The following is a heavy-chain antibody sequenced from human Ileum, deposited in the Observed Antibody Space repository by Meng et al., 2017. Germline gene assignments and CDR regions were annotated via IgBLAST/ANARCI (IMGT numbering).Heavy chain of an antibody. CDR1: SGSISSNTY. CDR3: ARHGGYSQDF. CDR2: ISHSGSA. V-gene: IGHV4-4*02. D-gene: IGHD4-23*01. J-gene: IGHJ4*02. Sequence: GDLREPGPGLGRPSGTLSLTCAVSSGSISSNTYWSWVRQPPGKGLEWIGQISHSGSAYYNPSLKSRVTMSVDKSKSQFSLMLTSVTAADTAIYYCARHGGYSQDFWGQGTLVTVSS.